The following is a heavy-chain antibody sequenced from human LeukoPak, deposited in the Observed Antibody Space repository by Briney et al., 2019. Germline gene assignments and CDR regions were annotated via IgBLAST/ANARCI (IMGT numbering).Heavy chain of an antibody. Sequence: SETLSLTCAVYGGSISGYYWNWIRQPPGKGLEWIGEINHSGSTNYNPSLKSRVTISVGTSKNQFSLRLSSVTAADTALYYCVVAATTADAFDIWGQGTMVTVSS. J-gene: IGHJ3*02. V-gene: IGHV4-34*01. CDR2: INHSGST. CDR1: GGSISGYY. D-gene: IGHD2-15*01. CDR3: VVAATTADAFDI.